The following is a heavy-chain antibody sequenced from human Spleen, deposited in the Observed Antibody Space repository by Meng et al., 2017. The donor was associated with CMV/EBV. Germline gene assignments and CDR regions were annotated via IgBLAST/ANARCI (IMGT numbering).Heavy chain of an antibody. D-gene: IGHD1/OR15-1a*01. CDR2: IRSKAYGGTT. V-gene: IGHV3-49*04. CDR1: GFTFGDYA. Sequence: GESLKISCTASGFTFGDYAMSWVRQAPGKGLKWVGFIRSKAYGGTTEYAASVKGRFTISRDDSKSIAYLQMNSLKTEDTAVYYCARTSRTTRDFDYWGQGTLVTVSS. CDR3: ARTSRTTRDFDY. J-gene: IGHJ4*02.